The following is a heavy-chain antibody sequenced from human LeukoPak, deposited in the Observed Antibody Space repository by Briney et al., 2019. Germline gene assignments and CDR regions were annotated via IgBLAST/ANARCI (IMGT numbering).Heavy chain of an antibody. D-gene: IGHD3-9*01. J-gene: IGHJ4*02. CDR1: GVSVSGTNFC. CDR3: ARLTKGRFFDYFFDF. CDR2: IYYSGTT. V-gene: IGHV4-39*01. Sequence: PSETLSLTCTVSGVSVSGTNFCWGWVGQPPGKGLEWIGNIYYSGTTSSNPSLNSRVSVSVDTSTNQFSLKMTSVTAADTAVYYCARLTKGRFFDYFFDFWGQGALVTVSS.